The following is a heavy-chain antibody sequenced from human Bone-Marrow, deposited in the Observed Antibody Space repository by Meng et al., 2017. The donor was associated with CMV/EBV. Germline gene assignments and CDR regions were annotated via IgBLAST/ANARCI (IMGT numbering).Heavy chain of an antibody. CDR2: IIPILGIA. Sequence: SVKVSCKASGGTFSSYTISWVRQAPGQGLEWMGRIIPILGIANYAQKFQGRVTITADKSTSTAYMELTSLRSDDTAVYYCSRGLQRRPGAYWGQGTLVTVSS. CDR3: SRGLQRRPGAY. D-gene: IGHD1-1*01. V-gene: IGHV1-69*02. CDR1: GGTFSSYT. J-gene: IGHJ4*02.